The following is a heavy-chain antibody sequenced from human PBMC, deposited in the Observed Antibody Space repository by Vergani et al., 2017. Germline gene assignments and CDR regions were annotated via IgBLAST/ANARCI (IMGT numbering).Heavy chain of an antibody. CDR1: GFTFSTYA. CDR3: VKDAGSYENFFDS. CDR2: LTGGGGST. D-gene: IGHD1-26*01. Sequence: EVQLLESGGSLKQPGGSVRLSCAASGFTFSTYAMHWVRQAPGKGLEWVSDLTGGGGSTYYADSFKGRFIISRDNSRDTLYLQMNSLSPEDTVTYYCVKDAGSYENFFDSWGQGTLVTVSS. J-gene: IGHJ4*02. V-gene: IGHV3-23*01.